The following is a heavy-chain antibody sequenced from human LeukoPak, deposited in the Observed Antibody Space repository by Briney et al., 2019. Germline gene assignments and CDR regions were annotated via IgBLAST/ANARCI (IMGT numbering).Heavy chain of an antibody. CDR2: IRSNGGDT. J-gene: IGHJ5*02. D-gene: IGHD2-15*01. CDR3: AKGGYGTWFDP. Sequence: PGGSLRLSCAASGSTFREYSMSWVRQAPGKGLEWVSNIRSNGGDTYYTDSVKGRFTISRDNSKNTLYLEMNSLRAEDTAVYYCAKGGYGTWFDPWGPGALVTVSS. V-gene: IGHV3-23*01. CDR1: GSTFREYS.